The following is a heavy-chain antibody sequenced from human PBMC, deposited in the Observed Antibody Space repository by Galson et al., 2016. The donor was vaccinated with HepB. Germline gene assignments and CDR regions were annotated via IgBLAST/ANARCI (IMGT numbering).Heavy chain of an antibody. D-gene: IGHD4-23*01. V-gene: IGHV2-70*13. CDR2: IDYDDDK. CDR1: GFPLSTRNVC. CDR3: ARMLFDSGNGGGWFDP. J-gene: IGHJ5*02. Sequence: PALVKPTQTLTLTCTLSGFPLSTRNVCVIWIRQPPGKALEWLAMIDYDDDKFYNTSLRTRLTISRDTSKNQVVLTMTQKDPIDTAQYYCARMLFDSGNGGGWFDPWGQGTLVTVSS.